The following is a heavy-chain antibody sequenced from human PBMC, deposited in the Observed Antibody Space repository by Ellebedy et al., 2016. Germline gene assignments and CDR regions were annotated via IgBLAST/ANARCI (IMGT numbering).Heavy chain of an antibody. CDR1: GFTFSSYG. Sequence: GESLKISXAASGFTFSSYGMHWVRQAPGKGLEWVAVISYDGSNKYYADSVKGRFTISRDNSKNTLYLQMNSLRAEDTAVYYCAKDLHITMVRGYGYYGMDVWGQGTTVTVSS. D-gene: IGHD3-10*01. J-gene: IGHJ6*02. CDR2: ISYDGSNK. V-gene: IGHV3-30*18. CDR3: AKDLHITMVRGYGYYGMDV.